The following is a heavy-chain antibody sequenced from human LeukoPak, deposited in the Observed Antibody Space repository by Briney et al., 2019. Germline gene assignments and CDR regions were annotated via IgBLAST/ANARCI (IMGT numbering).Heavy chain of an antibody. Sequence: TGGSLRLSCAASGFTFSSYGMHWVRQAPGKGLEWVAVISYDGSNKYYADSVKGRFTISRDNSKNTLYLQMNSLRAEDTAVYYCAKASYSSSWDVGYWGQGTLVTVSS. CDR2: ISYDGSNK. CDR1: GFTFSSYG. CDR3: AKASYSSSWDVGY. D-gene: IGHD6-13*01. J-gene: IGHJ4*02. V-gene: IGHV3-30*18.